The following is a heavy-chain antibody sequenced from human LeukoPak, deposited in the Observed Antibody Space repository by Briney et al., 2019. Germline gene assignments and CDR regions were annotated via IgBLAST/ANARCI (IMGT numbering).Heavy chain of an antibody. Sequence: GGSLKLFCSASGLTFSSLAMHCVRQAPGKGLQYVSAISRNGGVTYYADSVKGRFTISRDNSRNTLYLQMSSLRAEDTAVYYCVRNYPRCSGWNDAFDIWGQGTMVTVSS. J-gene: IGHJ3*02. V-gene: IGHV3-64D*06. D-gene: IGHD6-19*01. CDR2: ISRNGGVT. CDR1: GLTFSSLA. CDR3: VRNYPRCSGWNDAFDI.